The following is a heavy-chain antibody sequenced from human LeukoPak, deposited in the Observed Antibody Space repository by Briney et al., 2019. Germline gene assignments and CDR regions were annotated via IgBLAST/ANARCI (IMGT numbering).Heavy chain of an antibody. CDR3: AGDETGTGIDPFDY. J-gene: IGHJ4*02. V-gene: IGHV1-69*11. CDR1: GGTFSSYA. Sequence: GASVKVSCKASGGTFSSYAISWVRQAPGQGLEWMGRIIPILGTANYAQKFQGRVTITADESTSTAYMELSSLRSEDTAVYYCAGDETGTGIDPFDYWGQGTLVTVSS. CDR2: IIPILGTA. D-gene: IGHD1-1*01.